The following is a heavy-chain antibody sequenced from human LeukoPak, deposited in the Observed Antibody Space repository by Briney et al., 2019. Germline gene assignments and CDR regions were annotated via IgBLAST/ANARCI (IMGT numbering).Heavy chain of an antibody. CDR1: GFTFSSYW. CDR3: ARDGYSGFDDAFDI. V-gene: IGHV3-7*01. D-gene: IGHD5-12*01. CDR2: IKQDGSEK. J-gene: IGHJ3*02. Sequence: PGGSLRLSCAASGFTFSSYWMSWVRQAPGKGLEWVANIKQDGSEKYYVDSVKGRFTISRDNAKNSLYLQMNSLRAEDTAVYHCARDGYSGFDDAFDIWGQGTMVTVSS.